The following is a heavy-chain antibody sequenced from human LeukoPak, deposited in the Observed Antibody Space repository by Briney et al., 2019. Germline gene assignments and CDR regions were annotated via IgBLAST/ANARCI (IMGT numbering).Heavy chain of an antibody. CDR2: INPSFNPGVDVT. CDR1: GYTFSSYH. CDR3: ARTWFWSGYHYDALDI. J-gene: IGHJ3*02. V-gene: IGHV1-46*01. Sequence: ASVKVSCKASGYTFSSYHIHWVRQAPGQGLEWMGKINPSFNPGVDVTSYAQKFQGRVTMTRDTSTNTVYMELSSLRSEDTAVYYCARTWFWSGYHYDALDIWGQGTMVTVSS. D-gene: IGHD3-3*01.